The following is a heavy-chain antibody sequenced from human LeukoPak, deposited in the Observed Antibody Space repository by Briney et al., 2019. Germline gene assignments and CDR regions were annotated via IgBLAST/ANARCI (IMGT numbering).Heavy chain of an antibody. CDR3: ARDVHGDYGSGWFDP. Sequence: IMPLFGTAGYAQKFQRRVTITKDESTRTVYLEMTSLTSDDTAVYYCARDVHGDYGSGWFDPWGQGTLVSVSS. CDR2: IMPLFGTA. J-gene: IGHJ5*02. V-gene: IGHV1-69*05. D-gene: IGHD4-17*01.